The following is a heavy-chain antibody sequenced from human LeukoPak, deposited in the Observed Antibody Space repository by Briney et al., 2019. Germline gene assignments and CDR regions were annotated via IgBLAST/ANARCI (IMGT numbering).Heavy chain of an antibody. CDR1: GGSISSYY. Sequence: PSETLSLTCTVSGGSISSYYWSWIRQPPGKGLEWIGYIYYSGSTNYNPSLKSRVTISVDTSKNQFSLKLSSVTAADTAVYYCARQIGYNYGFDYWGQGTLVTVPS. CDR2: IYYSGST. V-gene: IGHV4-59*01. D-gene: IGHD5-18*01. J-gene: IGHJ4*02. CDR3: ARQIGYNYGFDY.